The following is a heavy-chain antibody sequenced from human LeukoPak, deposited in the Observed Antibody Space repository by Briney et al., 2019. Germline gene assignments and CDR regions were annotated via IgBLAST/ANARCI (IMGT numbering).Heavy chain of an antibody. V-gene: IGHV3-21*01. CDR1: GFTFSSYS. Sequence: PGGSLRLSCAASGFTFSSYSMNWVRQAPGKGLEWVSSISSSSSYIYYADSVKGRFTISRDNAKNSLYLQMNSLRAEDTAVYYCARGLVGATTWGRPAKLTHRYMDVWGKGTTVTVSS. D-gene: IGHD1-26*01. CDR3: ARGLVGATTWGRPAKLTHRYMDV. J-gene: IGHJ6*03. CDR2: ISSSSSYI.